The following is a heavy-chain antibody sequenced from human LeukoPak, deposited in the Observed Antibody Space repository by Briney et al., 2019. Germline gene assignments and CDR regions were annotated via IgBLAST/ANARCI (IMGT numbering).Heavy chain of an antibody. Sequence: SETLSLTCTVSGGSISDYYWSWIRQPAGKGLEWIGGIYISGNTNYYNYSPSLKSRVTMSVDTSTKHFSVKLTSVTAADTAVYYCARGITMIVVWGQGTLVTVSS. V-gene: IGHV4-4*07. CDR1: GGSISDYY. D-gene: IGHD3-22*01. CDR3: ARGITMIVV. CDR2: IYISGNTNYY. J-gene: IGHJ4*02.